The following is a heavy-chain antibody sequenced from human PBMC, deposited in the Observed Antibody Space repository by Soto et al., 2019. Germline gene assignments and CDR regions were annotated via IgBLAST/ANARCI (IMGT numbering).Heavy chain of an antibody. CDR3: YRSRISGSWSNVDY. J-gene: IGHJ4*02. Sequence: SETLSLTCTVSGVSISSGGYYWSWLPQHPGMGLLWFGNIYYSSSSNSNPSLKRRIVTSLDTTKNQYSQKLSSVTAATAAVYFCYRSRISGSWSNVDYWGQGTLVTVSS. V-gene: IGHV4-31*03. CDR1: GVSISSGGYY. CDR2: IYYSSSS. D-gene: IGHD6-13*01.